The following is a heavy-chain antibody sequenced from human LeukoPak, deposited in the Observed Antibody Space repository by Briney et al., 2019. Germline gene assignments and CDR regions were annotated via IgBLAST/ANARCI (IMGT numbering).Heavy chain of an antibody. J-gene: IGHJ4*02. CDR3: ARDPDMVRGVNFDY. Sequence: GGSLRLSCAASGFIFSSYWMSWVRQAPGKGLEWVANINQDGSEKYYVDSVKGRFTISRDNAKNSLYLQMNSLRAEDTAVYYCARDPDMVRGVNFDYWGQGTLVTVSS. CDR2: INQDGSEK. D-gene: IGHD3-10*01. CDR1: GFIFSSYW. V-gene: IGHV3-7*03.